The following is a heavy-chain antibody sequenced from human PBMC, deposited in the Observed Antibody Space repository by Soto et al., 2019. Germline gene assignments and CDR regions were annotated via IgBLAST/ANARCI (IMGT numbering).Heavy chain of an antibody. D-gene: IGHD2-2*01. Sequence: ASVKVSCKASGNTFTNFGVTWVRQAPGQGLEWMGWISAYTDDPNYAQKFQGRVTMTIDTSTSTAYLDLRSLTSDDTAVCYCARVIPGAEAWFDPWGQGTLVTVSS. CDR1: GNTFTNFG. CDR3: ARVIPGAEAWFDP. J-gene: IGHJ5*02. V-gene: IGHV1-18*01. CDR2: ISAYTDDP.